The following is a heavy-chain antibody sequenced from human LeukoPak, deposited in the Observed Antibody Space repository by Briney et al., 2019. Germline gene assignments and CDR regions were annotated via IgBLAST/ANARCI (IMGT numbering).Heavy chain of an antibody. CDR1: GFTFSSYG. V-gene: IGHV3-33*01. D-gene: IGHD4-23*01. J-gene: IGHJ6*02. CDR2: IWYDGSNK. CDR3: ARVPTPYYYYYGMDV. Sequence: GGSLRLSCAASGFTFSSYGMHWVRQAPGKGLEWVAVIWYDGSNKYYADSVKGRFTISRDNSKNTLYLQMNNLRAEDTAVYYCARVPTPYYYYYGMDVWGQGTTVTVSS.